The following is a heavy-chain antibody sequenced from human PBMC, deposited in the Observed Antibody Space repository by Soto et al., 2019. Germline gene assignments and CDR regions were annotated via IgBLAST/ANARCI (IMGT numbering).Heavy chain of an antibody. D-gene: IGHD3-10*01. CDR1: GGSISSGGYS. CDR3: ARYYYASGSYYQFYFDY. Sequence: LQLQESGSGLVKPSQTLSLTCAVSGGSISSGGYSWSWIRQPPGKGLEWIGYIYHSGSTYYNPSLKSRVTISIDTSKNQFSLKLTSVTAADTAVYYCARYYYASGSYYQFYFDYWGQGTLATVSS. V-gene: IGHV4-30-2*02. J-gene: IGHJ4*02. CDR2: IYHSGST.